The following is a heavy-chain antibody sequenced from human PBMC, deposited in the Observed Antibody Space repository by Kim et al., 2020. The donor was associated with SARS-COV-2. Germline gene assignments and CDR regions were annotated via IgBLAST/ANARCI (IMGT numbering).Heavy chain of an antibody. V-gene: IGHV1-69*06. CDR1: GDTFSSYA. D-gene: IGHD2-2*01. J-gene: IGHJ6*02. CDR3: ARDGRCQQATDCYCMDF. Sequence: SVKVSCKASGDTFSSYAISWVRQAPGQGPEWMGWISPIFGTAIYAQKFQGRVAITADTSTSTAYVELSSLRSDDTALYYCARDGRCQQATDCYCMDFLG. CDR2: ISPIFGTA.